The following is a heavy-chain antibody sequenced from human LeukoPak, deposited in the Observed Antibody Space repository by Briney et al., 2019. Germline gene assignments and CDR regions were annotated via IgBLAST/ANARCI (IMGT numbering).Heavy chain of an antibody. V-gene: IGHV4-59*01. CDR3: ARARGDSIAAAAPNLDY. Sequence: SETLSLTCTVSGDSISSDYWSWIRQSPGKGLEWIGHIYHSGSSNYNPSLQSRVTTSIDTSKNQFSLKLSSVTAADTAVYYCARARGDSIAAAAPNLDYWGQGTLVTVSS. CDR1: GDSISSDY. J-gene: IGHJ4*02. CDR2: IYHSGSS. D-gene: IGHD6-13*01.